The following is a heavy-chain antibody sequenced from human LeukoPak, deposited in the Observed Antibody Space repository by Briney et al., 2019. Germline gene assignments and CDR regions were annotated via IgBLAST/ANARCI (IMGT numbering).Heavy chain of an antibody. Sequence: TSETLSHTCTVPGGSISSYYWSWIRQPPGKGLEWIGTVYYTGSTYYNPSLKSRVTISEDTSRNQFSLKLNSVTAADTAVYYCARGSGTYYYDSGGYLNWFDPWGQGILVTVSS. V-gene: IGHV4-59*04. D-gene: IGHD3-22*01. J-gene: IGHJ5*02. CDR2: VYYTGST. CDR1: GGSISSYY. CDR3: ARGSGTYYYDSGGYLNWFDP.